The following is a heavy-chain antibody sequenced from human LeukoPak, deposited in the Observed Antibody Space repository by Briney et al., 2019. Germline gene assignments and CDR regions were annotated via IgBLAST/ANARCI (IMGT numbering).Heavy chain of an antibody. CDR2: ISGSGGST. D-gene: IGHD3-10*01. CDR3: ARGLGGERFGSLDY. J-gene: IGHJ4*02. V-gene: IGHV3-23*01. CDR1: GFTFSSYA. Sequence: GGSLRLSCAASGFTFSSYAMSWVRQAPGKGLEWVSAISGSGGSTYYADSVKGRFTISRDNSKNTLYLQMNSLRAEDTAVYYCARGLGGERFGSLDYWGQGTLVTVSS.